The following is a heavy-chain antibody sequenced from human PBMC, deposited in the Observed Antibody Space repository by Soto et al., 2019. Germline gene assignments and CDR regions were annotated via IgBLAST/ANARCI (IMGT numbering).Heavy chain of an antibody. CDR2: IYYNGNT. CDR1: GVSITSGAYY. CDR3: ARARLRAVYAFDF. D-gene: IGHD4-17*01. V-gene: IGHV4-31*03. J-gene: IGHJ3*01. Sequence: SETLSLTCTLSGVSITSGAYYWTWVRQHPGKGLEWIGYIYYNGNTYFSPSLKSRLTISIDTSKNQFSLKLSSVTAADTAMYYCARARLRAVYAFDFWGQGTMVTASS.